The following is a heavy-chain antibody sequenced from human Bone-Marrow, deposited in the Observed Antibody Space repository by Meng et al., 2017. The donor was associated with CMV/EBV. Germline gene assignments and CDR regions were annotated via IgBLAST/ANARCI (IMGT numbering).Heavy chain of an antibody. CDR2: INPNSGGT. CDR1: GYTFTGYY. D-gene: IGHD5-12*01. J-gene: IGHJ3*02. CDR3: ARGFYSGYDYLDALDI. V-gene: IGHV1-2*02. Sequence: ASVKVSCKASGYTFTGYYMRWVRQAPGQGLEWMGWINPNSGGTNYAQKFQGRVTMTRDTSISTAYMEPSRLRSDDTAVYYCARGFYSGYDYLDALDIWGRGTMVTVSS.